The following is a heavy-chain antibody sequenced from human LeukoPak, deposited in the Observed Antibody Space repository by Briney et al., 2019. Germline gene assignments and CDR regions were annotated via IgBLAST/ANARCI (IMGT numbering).Heavy chain of an antibody. CDR1: GFTFSSYA. J-gene: IGHJ4*02. D-gene: IGHD3-22*01. Sequence: GGSLRLFCAASGFTFSSYAMSWVRQAPGKGLEWVLDFSDSGGSTYYADSVKGRFTISRDNYKNTLYLQMNSLRAEDKAVYYCAKWGSYYYDSSGYPGPYYFDYWGQGTLVTVSS. CDR3: AKWGSYYYDSSGYPGPYYFDY. CDR2: FSDSGGST. V-gene: IGHV3-23*01.